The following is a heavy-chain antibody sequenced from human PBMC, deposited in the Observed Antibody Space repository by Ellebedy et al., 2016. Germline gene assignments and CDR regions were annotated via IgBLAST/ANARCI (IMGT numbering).Heavy chain of an antibody. D-gene: IGHD4-23*01. CDR2: VYYSGST. CDR1: GGSISTYY. Sequence: SETLSLTCTVSGGSISTYYWSWIRQPPGKGLEWIGYVYYSGSTNYNPSLKSRVTISVDTSKDQFSLKLSSATAADTAVYYCARLDYGSSQFEYWGQGTLVTVSS. J-gene: IGHJ4*02. CDR3: ARLDYGSSQFEY. V-gene: IGHV4-59*08.